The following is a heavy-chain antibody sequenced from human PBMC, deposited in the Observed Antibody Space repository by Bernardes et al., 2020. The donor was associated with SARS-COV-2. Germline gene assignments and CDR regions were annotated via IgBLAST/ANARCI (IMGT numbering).Heavy chain of an antibody. D-gene: IGHD3-3*01. Sequence: GGSLRLSCAASGFTFSNYAMSWVRQAPGKGLDWVSTISGRTAKTFYADAVRGRFTISRDNSKNTLYLQMNSLRAEDTAVYFCARVGKDFLIGHEISYFYGFDVWGQGTTVTVSS. CDR2: ISGRTAKT. V-gene: IGHV3-23*01. CDR3: ARVGKDFLIGHEISYFYGFDV. CDR1: GFTFSNYA. J-gene: IGHJ6*02.